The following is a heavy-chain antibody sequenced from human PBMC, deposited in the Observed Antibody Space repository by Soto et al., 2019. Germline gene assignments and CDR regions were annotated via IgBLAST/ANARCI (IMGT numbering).Heavy chain of an antibody. V-gene: IGHV3-7*05. CDR1: GFTLSAYW. CDR3: ARDVSPGSSSLYLDAFDI. Sequence: EVHLEESGGDLVQPGGSLRLSCAASGFTLSAYWMTWVRQAPGKGREWVANINRDGSKKYYLDSVRGRFTISRDNVGNSLYLKMDSLRADDTALYYCARDVSPGSSSLYLDAFDIWGQGTMVTVSS. J-gene: IGHJ3*02. D-gene: IGHD6-13*01. CDR2: INRDGSKK.